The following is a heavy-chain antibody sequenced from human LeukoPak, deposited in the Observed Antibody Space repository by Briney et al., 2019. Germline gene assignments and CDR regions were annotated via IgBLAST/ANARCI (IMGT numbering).Heavy chain of an antibody. CDR2: MNPNSGNT. CDR1: GYTFTSYD. V-gene: IGHV1-8*01. D-gene: IGHD1-26*01. CDR3: ARGVGSIEPWGFAT. Sequence: ASVKVSCKASGYTFTSYDINWVRQATGQGLEWMGWMNPNSGNTGYAQKFQGRATMTRNTSISTAYMELSSLRSEDTAVYYCARGVGSIEPWGFATWAQGTPDTVPS. J-gene: IGHJ5*02.